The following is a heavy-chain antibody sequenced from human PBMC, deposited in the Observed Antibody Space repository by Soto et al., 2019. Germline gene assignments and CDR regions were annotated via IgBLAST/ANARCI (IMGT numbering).Heavy chain of an antibody. J-gene: IGHJ3*02. D-gene: IGHD2-21*02. CDR1: GYSFTSYW. CDR3: ASSYVRGGDCGGDCYSAFDI. Sequence: GESLKISCKGSGYSFTSYWIGWVRHMPGKGLEWMGIIYPGDSDTRYSPSFQGQVTISADKSISTAYLQWSSLKASDTAMYYCASSYVRGGDCGGDCYSAFDIWGQGTMVTVSS. CDR2: IYPGDSDT. V-gene: IGHV5-51*01.